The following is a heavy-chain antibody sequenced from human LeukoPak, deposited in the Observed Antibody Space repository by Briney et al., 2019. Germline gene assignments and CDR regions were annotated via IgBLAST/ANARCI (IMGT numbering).Heavy chain of an antibody. D-gene: IGHD1-26*01. CDR2: ITPFLGIA. Sequence: SVKVSCKASGDTFSSYAINWVRQAPGQGPEWMGRITPFLGIANYPQKFQGRVTITADESTTTAYMELSSLRSEDTAVYYCAKMKGHPLPKYYMDVWGQGTTVTVSS. V-gene: IGHV1-69*04. CDR1: GDTFSSYA. J-gene: IGHJ6*01. CDR3: AKMKGHPLPKYYMDV.